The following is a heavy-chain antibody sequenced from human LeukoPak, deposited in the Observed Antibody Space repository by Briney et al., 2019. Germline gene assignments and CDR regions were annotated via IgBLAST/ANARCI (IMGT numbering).Heavy chain of an antibody. V-gene: IGHV6-1*01. Sequence: SQTPSLTCAISGDSVSSKSVWNWIRQSPSRGLEWLGRIYYRSKWSNNYAVSVKSRITINPDTSKNQFSLQLSSVTAEDTAVYYCARGDQNFDYWGQGTLVTVSS. CDR1: GDSVSSKSV. D-gene: IGHD5-24*01. CDR2: IYYRSKWSN. J-gene: IGHJ4*02. CDR3: ARGDQNFDY.